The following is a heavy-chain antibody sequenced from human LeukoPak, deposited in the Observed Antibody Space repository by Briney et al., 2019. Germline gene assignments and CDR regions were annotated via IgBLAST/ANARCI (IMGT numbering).Heavy chain of an antibody. CDR1: GFTFSSYA. D-gene: IGHD5-12*01. V-gene: IGHV3-33*08. CDR3: ASGGGYSGYDYRFDF. J-gene: IGHJ4*02. Sequence: GGSLRLSCAASGFTFSSYAMSWVRQAPGKGLEWVAVIWYDGSHKYYADSVKGRFTLSRDNSKNTLYLQMNSLRAEDTAVYYCASGGGYSGYDYRFDFWGQGTLVTVSS. CDR2: IWYDGSHK.